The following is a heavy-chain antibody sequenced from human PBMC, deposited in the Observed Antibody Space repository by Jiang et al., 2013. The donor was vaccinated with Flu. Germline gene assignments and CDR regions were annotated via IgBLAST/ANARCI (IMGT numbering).Heavy chain of an antibody. CDR3: ARLHNHYYDSSGYGY. CDR1: GGTFSSYA. Sequence: SGAEVKKPGSSVKVSCKASGGTFSSYAISWVRQAPGQGLEWMGRIIPILGIANYAQKFQGRVTITADKSTSTAYMELSSLRSEDTAVYYCARLHNHYYDSSGYGYWGQGTLVTVSS. CDR2: IIPILGIA. V-gene: IGHV1-69*04. J-gene: IGHJ4*02. D-gene: IGHD3-22*01.